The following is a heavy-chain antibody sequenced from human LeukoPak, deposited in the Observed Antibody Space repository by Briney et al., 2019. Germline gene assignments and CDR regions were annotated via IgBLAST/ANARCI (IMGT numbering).Heavy chain of an antibody. D-gene: IGHD3-22*01. CDR3: AKGTMDGGQYYYDSS. CDR1: GFTFSTYA. V-gene: IGHV3-23*01. J-gene: IGHJ4*02. CDR2: ISSSGGST. Sequence: GGSLRLSCVVSGFTFSTYAMSWVRQAPGKGLEWVSAISSSGGSTYYADSVKGRFTISRENSNNTLYLQMNSLRAEDTAVYYCAKGTMDGGQYYYDSSGGQGTLVTVSS.